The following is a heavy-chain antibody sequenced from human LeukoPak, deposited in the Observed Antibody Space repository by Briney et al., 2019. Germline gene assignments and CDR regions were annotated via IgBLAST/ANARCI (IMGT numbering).Heavy chain of an antibody. D-gene: IGHD3-16*01. CDR2: INPSGGST. CDR3: ARDLFGGGF. V-gene: IGHV1-46*01. J-gene: IGHJ4*02. Sequence: ASVKVSCKASGYTFISFYIHWLRQAPGQGLEWMGIINPSGGSTSYAQKFQGRITMTRDVSTSTVYMELSSLRSEDTAVYYCARDLFGGGFWGQGTLVTVSS. CDR1: GYTFISFY.